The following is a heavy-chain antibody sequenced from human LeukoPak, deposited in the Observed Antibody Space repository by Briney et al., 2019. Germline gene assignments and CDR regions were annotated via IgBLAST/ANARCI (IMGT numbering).Heavy chain of an antibody. CDR2: ISWNSGSI. V-gene: IGHV3-9*01. CDR1: GFTFDDYA. J-gene: IGHJ1*01. CDR3: ARSGSSGWSLTSIQH. D-gene: IGHD6-19*01. Sequence: PGGSLRLSCAASGFTFDDYAMHWVRQAPGKGLEWVSGISWNSGSIGYADSVKGRFTISRDNAKNSLYLQMNSLRAEDTALYHCARSGSSGWSLTSIQHWGQGTLVTVSS.